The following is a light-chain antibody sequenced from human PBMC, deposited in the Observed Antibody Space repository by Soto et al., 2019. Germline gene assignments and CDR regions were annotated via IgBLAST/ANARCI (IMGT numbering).Light chain of an antibody. Sequence: DIQMTQSPSTLSASVGDRVTITCRASQNIGNWLAWYQQKPGKTPDLLIYDASSLESGVPLRFSGSGSGTEFTLTISSLKTDDSATYYCQQYNDEPWTFGQGTEVEIK. CDR2: DAS. CDR1: QNIGNW. V-gene: IGKV1-5*01. J-gene: IGKJ1*01. CDR3: QQYNDEPWT.